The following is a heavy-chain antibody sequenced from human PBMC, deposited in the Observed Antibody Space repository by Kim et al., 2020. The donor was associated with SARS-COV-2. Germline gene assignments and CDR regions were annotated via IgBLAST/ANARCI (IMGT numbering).Heavy chain of an antibody. CDR3: AKDPINGDLPYYFDY. V-gene: IGHV3-23*01. J-gene: IGHJ4*02. Sequence: DSVKGWFTISRDNSKNTLYLQMNSLRAEDTAVYDCAKDPINGDLPYYFDYWGQGTLVTVSS. D-gene: IGHD4-17*01.